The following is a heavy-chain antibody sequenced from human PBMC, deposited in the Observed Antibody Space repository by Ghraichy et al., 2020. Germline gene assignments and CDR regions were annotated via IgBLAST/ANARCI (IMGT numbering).Heavy chain of an antibody. Sequence: ASVKVSCKASGYTFTGYYMHWVRQAPGQGLEWMGWINPNSGGTNYAQKFQGRVTMTRDTSISTAYMELSRLRSDDTAVYYCAREYGSYEWGPHYWGQGTLVTVSS. J-gene: IGHJ4*02. CDR3: AREYGSYEWGPHY. D-gene: IGHD1-26*01. CDR1: GYTFTGYY. V-gene: IGHV1-2*02. CDR2: INPNSGGT.